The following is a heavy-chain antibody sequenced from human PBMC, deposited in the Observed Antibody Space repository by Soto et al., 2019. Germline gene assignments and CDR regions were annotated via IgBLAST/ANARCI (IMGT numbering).Heavy chain of an antibody. J-gene: IGHJ4*02. CDR1: GFTFSNAW. CDR2: IKSKTDGGTT. CDR3: TTDTSDFWSGYYTGKGFDY. V-gene: IGHV3-15*01. Sequence: GGSLRLSCAASGFTFSNAWMSWVRQAPGKGLEWVGRIKSKTDGGTTDYAAPVKGRFTISRDDSKNTLYLQMNSLKTEDTAVYYCTTDTSDFWSGYYTGKGFDYWGQGTLVTVSS. D-gene: IGHD3-3*01.